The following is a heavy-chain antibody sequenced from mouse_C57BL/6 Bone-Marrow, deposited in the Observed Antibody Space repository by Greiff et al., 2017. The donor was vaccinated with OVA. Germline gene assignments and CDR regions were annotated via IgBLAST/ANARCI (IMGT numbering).Heavy chain of an antibody. CDR2: SRNKANDYTT. V-gene: IGHV7-1*01. CDR3: ARDGDYWYFDA. Sequence: EVKLMESGGGLVQSGRSLRLSCATSGFTFSDFYMEWVRQAPGKGLEWIAASRNKANDYTTEYSASVKGRFIVSRDTSQSILYLQMNALRAEDTAIYYCARDGDYWYFDARGSGTTVTFSS. J-gene: IGHJ1*01. CDR1: GFTFSDFY.